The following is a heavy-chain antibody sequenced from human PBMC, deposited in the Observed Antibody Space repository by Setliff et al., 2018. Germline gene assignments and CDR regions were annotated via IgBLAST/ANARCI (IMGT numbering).Heavy chain of an antibody. D-gene: IGHD2-15*01. CDR2: IFYSGTT. CDR1: GASITNINYY. J-gene: IGHJ4*02. CDR3: ARGRGSGGNPLWY. V-gene: IGHV4-39*07. Sequence: KTSETLSLTCTVSGASITNINYYWGLIRQPPGKGLEWIGSIFYSGTTNYNPSLKSRVTISVDTSKNHFSLRLSSVTAADTAVYYCARGRGSGGNPLWYWGQGTLVTVSS.